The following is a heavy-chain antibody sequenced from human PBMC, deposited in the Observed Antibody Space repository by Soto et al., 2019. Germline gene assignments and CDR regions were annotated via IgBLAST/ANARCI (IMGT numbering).Heavy chain of an antibody. V-gene: IGHV3-30*18. CDR3: AKGGAAPVY. CDR1: GFTFRSYG. D-gene: IGHD6-13*01. Sequence: GGSLRLSCAASGFTFRSYGMHWVRQAPGKGLEWVAVISYDGSNKYYADSVKGRFTISRDNSKNTLYLQMNSLRAEDTAVYYCAKGGAAPVYWGQGTLVTASS. J-gene: IGHJ4*02. CDR2: ISYDGSNK.